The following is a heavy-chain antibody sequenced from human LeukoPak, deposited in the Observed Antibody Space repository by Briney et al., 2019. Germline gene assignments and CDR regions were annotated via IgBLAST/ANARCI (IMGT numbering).Heavy chain of an antibody. CDR3: ARLTEYRSLFDC. D-gene: IGHD6-6*01. CDR2: IKQDGSEK. Sequence: GGSLRLSCAASGYTFSSYWMTWVRQTPGKGLDWVATIKQDGSEKYYADSVRGRFTVSRDNAKNSLYLQMNGLRAEDTAVYYCARLTEYRSLFDCWGQGSLVTVSS. CDR1: GYTFSSYW. V-gene: IGHV3-7*02. J-gene: IGHJ4*02.